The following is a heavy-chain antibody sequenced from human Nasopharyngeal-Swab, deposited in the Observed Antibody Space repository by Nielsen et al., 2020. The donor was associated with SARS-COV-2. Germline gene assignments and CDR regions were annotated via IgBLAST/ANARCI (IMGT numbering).Heavy chain of an antibody. J-gene: IGHJ4*02. D-gene: IGHD2-21*01. Sequence: GESLKISCAASGFTFSSHWMHWVRQAPGKGLMDVSHISPGDGSSTNYADSVKGRFTISRDNAKTSLYLQMNRLSGEDTAVYFCARHIPGGRADFDSWGQGTPVIVSS. V-gene: IGHV3-74*01. CDR3: ARHIPGGRADFDS. CDR1: GFTFSSHW. CDR2: ISPGDGSST.